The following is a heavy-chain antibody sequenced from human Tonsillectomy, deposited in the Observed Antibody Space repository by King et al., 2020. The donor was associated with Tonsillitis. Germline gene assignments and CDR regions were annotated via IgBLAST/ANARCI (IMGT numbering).Heavy chain of an antibody. J-gene: IGHJ6*02. CDR3: ARRDGALDYYYYGMDV. Sequence: VQLVESGGGVVQPGRSLRLSCAASGFTFSSYAMHWVRQAPGKGVEWETAISFDGTYKSYADSVQGRFTISRYNSKNTVYLQMNSLRAEDTAVYYCARRDGALDYYYYGMDVWGQGTTVTVSS. D-gene: IGHD4-17*01. CDR1: GFTFSSYA. V-gene: IGHV3-30-3*01. CDR2: ISFDGTYK.